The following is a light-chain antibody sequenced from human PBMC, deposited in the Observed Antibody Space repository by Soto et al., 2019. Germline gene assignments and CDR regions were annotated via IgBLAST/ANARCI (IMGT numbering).Light chain of an antibody. V-gene: IGKV1-33*01. CDR2: DAS. CDR1: QDISNY. CDR3: QQYDNLPWT. J-gene: IGKJ1*01. Sequence: DIQMTQSPSSLSASVGDRVTITCQASQDISNYLNWYQQNPGKAPKLLIYDASNLETGVPSRFSGSGSGIDFTFAISSLQPEDIATYYCQQYDNLPWTFGQGTKVEIK.